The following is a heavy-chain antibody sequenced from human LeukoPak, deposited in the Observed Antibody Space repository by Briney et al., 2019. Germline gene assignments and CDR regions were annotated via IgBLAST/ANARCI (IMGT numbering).Heavy chain of an antibody. CDR1: GFTFSSYA. CDR2: ISYDGGNK. V-gene: IGHV3-30*04. CDR3: ARGSGVVVAAKGFQH. D-gene: IGHD2-15*01. J-gene: IGHJ1*01. Sequence: PGGSLRLSCAASGFTFSSYAMHWVRQAPGKGLEWVAVISYDGGNKYYADSVKGRFTISRDNSKNTLYLQMNSLRAEDTAVYYCARGSGVVVAAKGFQHWGQGTLVTVSS.